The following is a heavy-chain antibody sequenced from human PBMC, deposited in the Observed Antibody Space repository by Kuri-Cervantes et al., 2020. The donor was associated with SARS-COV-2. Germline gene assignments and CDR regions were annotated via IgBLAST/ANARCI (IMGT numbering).Heavy chain of an antibody. V-gene: IGHV1-3*01. CDR2: INAGNGNT. CDR3: ARVAYYDSRFDP. CDR1: GYTFTSYA. J-gene: IGHJ5*02. D-gene: IGHD3-3*01. Sequence: ASVKVSCKASGYTFTSYAMHWVRQAPGQRLEWMGWINAGNGNTKYSQKFQGRVTITRDTSASTAYMELSSLRFEDTAVYYCARVAYYDSRFDPWGQGNLVNVSS.